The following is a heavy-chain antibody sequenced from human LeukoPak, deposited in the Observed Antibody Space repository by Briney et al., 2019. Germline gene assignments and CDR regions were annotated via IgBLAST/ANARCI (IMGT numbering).Heavy chain of an antibody. CDR3: AKAIIAAAGTGAFDV. V-gene: IGHV3-23*01. CDR2: FSATDGSA. D-gene: IGHD6-13*01. CDR1: GFTVSSYG. J-gene: IGHJ3*01. Sequence: GGSLRLSCPASGFTVSSYGMTWVRQAPGKGLEWVSAFSATDGSAQYAESVRGRFTISRDNSKNSLYLQMNSLRDEDTAVYFCAKAIIAAAGTGAFDVWGQGTMVTVSS.